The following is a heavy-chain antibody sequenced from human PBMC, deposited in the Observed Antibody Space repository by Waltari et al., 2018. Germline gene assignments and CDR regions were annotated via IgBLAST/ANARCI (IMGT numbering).Heavy chain of an antibody. V-gene: IGHV1-69-2*01. J-gene: IGHJ5*02. CDR3: ATDIRSSSSRACFDP. CDR2: LDPEYRDN. D-gene: IGHD6-6*01. CDR1: CENVTASY. Sequence: EVRLRQAGTEAKEPGAKVTHCGKISCENVTASYNHCRQPDTGKGLQWMGFLDPEYRDNYYAESFQGSVTISAATSSGTAYMELRSLRSEDTALYYCATDIRSSSSRACFDPWGQGTLVTVSS.